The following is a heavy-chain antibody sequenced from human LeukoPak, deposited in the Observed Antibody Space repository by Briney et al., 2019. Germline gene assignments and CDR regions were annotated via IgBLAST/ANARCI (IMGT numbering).Heavy chain of an antibody. J-gene: IGHJ1*01. Sequence: GESLKISCQTSGFSFTTYWIAWVRQMPGKGLEWMGIIYPEDSETRYNPSFQGQVTISADTSLNTAYLQWRSLKASDTAMYYCARHTGEGSHFQHWGQGSLVTVSS. CDR3: ARHTGEGSHFQH. V-gene: IGHV5-51*01. D-gene: IGHD3-16*01. CDR2: IYPEDSET. CDR1: GFSFTTYW.